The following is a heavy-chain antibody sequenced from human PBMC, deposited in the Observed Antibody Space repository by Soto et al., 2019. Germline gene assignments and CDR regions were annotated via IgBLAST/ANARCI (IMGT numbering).Heavy chain of an antibody. Sequence: GGSLRLSCAASGFTFSSYAMSWVRQAPGKGLEWVSAISGSGGSTYYADSVKGRFTISRDNTKNTLYLQMNSLRAEDTAVYYCALVLPTYYYDSSGYPDAFDIWGQGTMVTVSS. V-gene: IGHV3-23*01. CDR3: ALVLPTYYYDSSGYPDAFDI. CDR1: GFTFSSYA. J-gene: IGHJ3*02. D-gene: IGHD3-22*01. CDR2: ISGSGGST.